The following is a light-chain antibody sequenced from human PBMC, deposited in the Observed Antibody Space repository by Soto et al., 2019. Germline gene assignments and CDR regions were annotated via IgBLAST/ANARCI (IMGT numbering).Light chain of an antibody. CDR3: QRYNNWPLT. Sequence: EIVLTQSPGTLSLSPGERATLSCRASQSVSSSYLAWYQQKPGQAPRLLIYGVSSRATGIPDRFSGSGSGPEFTLTINSLQSEDFAIYYCQRYNNWPLTFGQGTKVDIK. J-gene: IGKJ4*01. V-gene: IGKV3-20*01. CDR2: GVS. CDR1: QSVSSSY.